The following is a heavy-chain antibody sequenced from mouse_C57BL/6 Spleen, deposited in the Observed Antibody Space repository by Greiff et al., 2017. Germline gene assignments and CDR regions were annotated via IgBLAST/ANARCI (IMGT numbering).Heavy chain of an antibody. D-gene: IGHD1-1*01. CDR1: GFNIKNTY. CDR3: ARQPYGSSPFDY. CDR2: IDPANGNT. V-gene: IGHV14-3*01. Sequence: VHVKQSVAELVRPGASVKLSCTASGFNIKNTYMHWVKQRPEQGLEWIGRIDPANGNTKYAPKFQGKATITADTSSNTAYLQLSSLTSEDTAIYYCARQPYGSSPFDYWGQGTTLTVSS. J-gene: IGHJ2*01.